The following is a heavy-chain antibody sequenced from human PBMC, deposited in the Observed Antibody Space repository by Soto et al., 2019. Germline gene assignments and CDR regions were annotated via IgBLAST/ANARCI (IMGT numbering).Heavy chain of an antibody. J-gene: IGHJ3*01. Sequence: GGSLRLSCAASGFTFSRYEMNWVRQAPGKGLEWISYIHSSGTTIYYADSVKGRFTISRDNAKNSLCLQMNSLSAEGTAVYYCATRSGGGGAFDFWGQGTMVTVSS. CDR1: GFTFSRYE. CDR2: IHSSGTTI. CDR3: ATRSGGGGAFDF. D-gene: IGHD3-10*01. V-gene: IGHV3-48*03.